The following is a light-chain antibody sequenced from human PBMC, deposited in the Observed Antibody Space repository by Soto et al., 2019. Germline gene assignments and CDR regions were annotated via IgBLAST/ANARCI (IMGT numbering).Light chain of an antibody. Sequence: DIQMTQSPSSLSASVVDRVTITFRASQSISSWLAWYHQKPGKAPKRLIYAASSLQGGVPSRFSGSGSGTEFTLTISSLQPEDFATYYCLQHNSYPFTFGPGTKVDIK. CDR2: AAS. CDR3: LQHNSYPFT. CDR1: QSISSW. V-gene: IGKV1-17*01. J-gene: IGKJ3*01.